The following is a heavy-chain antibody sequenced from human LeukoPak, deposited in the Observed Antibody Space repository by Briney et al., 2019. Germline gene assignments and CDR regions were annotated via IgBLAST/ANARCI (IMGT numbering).Heavy chain of an antibody. CDR2: IKQDGSEK. D-gene: IGHD2-15*01. CDR1: GFTSSSYW. CDR3: ARAPYCIGGSCRFDY. Sequence: GRSLRLSRAVSGFTSSSYWMSCVRHAPGNGLEWVANIKQDGSEKYYVDSVKGRFTISRDNAKNSLYLQMNSLRAEDTAVYYCARAPYCIGGSCRFDYWGQGTLVTVSS. J-gene: IGHJ4*02. V-gene: IGHV3-7*03.